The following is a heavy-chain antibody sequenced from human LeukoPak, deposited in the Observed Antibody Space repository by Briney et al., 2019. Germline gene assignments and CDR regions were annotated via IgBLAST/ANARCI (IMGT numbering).Heavy chain of an antibody. D-gene: IGHD3-16*01. V-gene: IGHV3-30*02. J-gene: IGHJ6*02. Sequence: GGSLRLSCAASGFASSSYGMHWVRQAPGKGLEWVAFIRYDGSNKYYADSVEGRFTISRDNSKNTLYLQMNSLRAEDTAVYYCARGGIGVYYYYYYGMDVWGQGTTVTVSS. CDR2: IRYDGSNK. CDR1: GFASSSYG. CDR3: ARGGIGVYYYYYYGMDV.